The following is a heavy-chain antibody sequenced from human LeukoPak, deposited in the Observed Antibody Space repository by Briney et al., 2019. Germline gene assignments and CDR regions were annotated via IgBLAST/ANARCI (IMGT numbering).Heavy chain of an antibody. Sequence: GASVKVSCKASGYTFTSYAMNWVRQAPGQGLEWMGWISAYSGNTNHAQNLQGRVTMTTDTSTSTAYMELRSLRSDDTAVYYCARQYSGYDQGIDYWGRGTLVTVSS. CDR1: GYTFTSYA. CDR3: ARQYSGYDQGIDY. V-gene: IGHV1-18*01. CDR2: ISAYSGNT. D-gene: IGHD5-12*01. J-gene: IGHJ4*02.